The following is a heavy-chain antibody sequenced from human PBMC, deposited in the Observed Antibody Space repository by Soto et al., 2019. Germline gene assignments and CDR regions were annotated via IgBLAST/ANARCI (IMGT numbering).Heavy chain of an antibody. J-gene: IGHJ3*02. CDR3: ASVPANYYDSSGYYYDSFDI. CDR2: IKHDGSEK. Sequence: AGSLRLSCAASGFTFSSYWLSWIRQAPAQGLEWVANIKHDGSEKYYVDSVKSRFTISRDNAKNSLYLQMNSLRAEDTVVYYCASVPANYYDSSGYYYDSFDIWGQGTMVTVSS. V-gene: IGHV3-7*03. D-gene: IGHD3-22*01. CDR1: GFTFSSYW.